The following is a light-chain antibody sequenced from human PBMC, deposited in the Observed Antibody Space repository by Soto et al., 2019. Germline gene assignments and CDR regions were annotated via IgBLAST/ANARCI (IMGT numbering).Light chain of an antibody. Sequence: GDRVAITGRSCQSISFYLNWYQQKPGKAPKLLIYTASNVQSGVPSRISGSGSGTEFTLTITSLQPEDFATYYCQQSYSMPRTFGQGTKVDIK. CDR2: TAS. CDR1: QSISFY. V-gene: IGKV1-39*01. J-gene: IGKJ1*01. CDR3: QQSYSMPRT.